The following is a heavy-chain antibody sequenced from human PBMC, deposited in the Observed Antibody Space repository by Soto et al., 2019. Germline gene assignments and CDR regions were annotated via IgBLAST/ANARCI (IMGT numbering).Heavy chain of an antibody. CDR1: GGTFNTYA. Sequence: QVQLVQSGAEMKKPGSSVKVSCQSSGGTFNTYAMNWVRQAPGHGPEWMGDISPMFGAANYAPKFQGRVTITADASTGTSYMQLSSLTSEDTALYCCAREVQVHTPAFVYWGQGTLVTVSS. J-gene: IGHJ4*02. CDR3: AREVQVHTPAFVY. V-gene: IGHV1-69*19. D-gene: IGHD3-10*01. CDR2: ISPMFGAA.